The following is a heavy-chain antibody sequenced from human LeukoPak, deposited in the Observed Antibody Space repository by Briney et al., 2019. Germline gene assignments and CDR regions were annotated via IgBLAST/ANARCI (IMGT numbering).Heavy chain of an antibody. CDR2: MNPNSGNT. CDR3: ARGRDFWSGYAY. J-gene: IGHJ4*02. V-gene: IGHV1-8*03. D-gene: IGHD3-3*01. CDR1: GYTFTSYD. Sequence: ASVKVSCKASGYTFTSYDINWVRQATGQGLEWMGWMNPNSGNTGYAQKFQGRVTITRNTSISTAYMELSSLRSEDTAVYYCARGRDFWSGYAYWGQGTLVTVSS.